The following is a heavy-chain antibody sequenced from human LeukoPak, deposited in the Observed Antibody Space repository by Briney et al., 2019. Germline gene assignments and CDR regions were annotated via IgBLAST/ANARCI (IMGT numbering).Heavy chain of an antibody. V-gene: IGHV3-53*01. D-gene: IGHD3-16*02. CDR1: GFTVSSNY. Sequence: PGGSLRLSCAASGFTVSSNYMSWVRQAPGKGLEWVSVIYSGGSTYYADSVKGRFTISRDNSKNTLYLQMNSLRAEDTAVYYCASLRSPDYFDYWGQGTLVTVSS. CDR2: IYSGGST. J-gene: IGHJ4*02. CDR3: ASLRSPDYFDY.